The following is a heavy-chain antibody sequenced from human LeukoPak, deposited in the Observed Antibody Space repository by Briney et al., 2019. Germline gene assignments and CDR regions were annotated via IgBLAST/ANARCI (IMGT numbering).Heavy chain of an antibody. CDR3: AKHSGGYREGIHHYYAMDV. CDR1: TGSISSSSYY. Sequence: SETLSLTCTVSTGSISSSSYYWGWIRQPPGKGLEWIVSIYYRGSTYYNPSLKSRVTISVDTSKNQFSLKLSSVTAADTAVYYCAKHSGGYREGIHHYYAMDVWGQGTTVTVSS. CDR2: IYYRGST. V-gene: IGHV4-39*01. D-gene: IGHD1-26*01. J-gene: IGHJ6*02.